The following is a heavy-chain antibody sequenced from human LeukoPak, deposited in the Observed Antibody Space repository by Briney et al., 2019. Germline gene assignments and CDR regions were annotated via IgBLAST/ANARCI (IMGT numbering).Heavy chain of an antibody. CDR1: GFPFGSYP. CDR3: AKSRIVDHRGYFDY. J-gene: IGHJ4*02. Sequence: GDSLRLSCVASGFPFGSYPMTWVRQSPVKGLEWVSTIGTTDDTYYADSVKGRFTISRDNYKDTLYLQMHSLGAEDTAICYCAKSRIVDHRGYFDYWGQGTLVTVSS. CDR2: IGTTDDT. V-gene: IGHV3-23*01. D-gene: IGHD2-15*01.